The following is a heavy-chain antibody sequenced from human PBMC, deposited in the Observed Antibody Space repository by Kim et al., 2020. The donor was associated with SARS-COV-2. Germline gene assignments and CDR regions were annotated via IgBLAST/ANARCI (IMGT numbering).Heavy chain of an antibody. CDR2: TYYRSKWYN. CDR3: ARDEVGIFGVVNPYYYYYGMDV. Sequence: SQTLSLTCAISGDSVSSNSAAWNWIRQSPSRGLEWLGRTYYRSKWYNDYAVSVKSRITINPDTSKNQFSLQLNSVTPEDTAVYYCARDEVGIFGVVNPYYYYYGMDVWGQGTTVTVSS. V-gene: IGHV6-1*01. J-gene: IGHJ6*02. D-gene: IGHD3-3*01. CDR1: GDSVSSNSAA.